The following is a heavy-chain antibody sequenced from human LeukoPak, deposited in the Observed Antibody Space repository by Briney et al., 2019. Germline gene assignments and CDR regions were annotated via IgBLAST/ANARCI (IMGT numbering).Heavy chain of an antibody. V-gene: IGHV1-69*04. D-gene: IGHD3-22*01. CDR3: ARASLYDSRPQAFDI. Sequence: SVKVSCKASGGTFSSYAISWVRQAPGQGLEWMGRIIPILGIANYAQKFQGRVTITADKSTSTAYMELSSLRSEDTAVYYCARASLYDSRPQAFDIWGQGTMVTVSS. J-gene: IGHJ3*02. CDR1: GGTFSSYA. CDR2: IIPILGIA.